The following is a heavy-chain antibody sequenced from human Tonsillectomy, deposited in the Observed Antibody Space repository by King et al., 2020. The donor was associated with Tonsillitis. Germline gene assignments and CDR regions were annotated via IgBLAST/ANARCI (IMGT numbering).Heavy chain of an antibody. CDR3: ARDGDLGVGSFDY. V-gene: IGHV3-48*01. J-gene: IGHJ4*02. D-gene: IGHD7-27*01. CDR2: ISSSISAI. Sequence: VQLVESGGGLVQPGGSLRLSCAASGFTFSASSMHWVRQAPGKGLEWISYISSSISAIYYADSVKGRFTVSRDNAKNSLYLQMSSLRAEDTAVYYCARDGDLGVGSFDYWGQGTLVSVSS. CDR1: GFTFSASS.